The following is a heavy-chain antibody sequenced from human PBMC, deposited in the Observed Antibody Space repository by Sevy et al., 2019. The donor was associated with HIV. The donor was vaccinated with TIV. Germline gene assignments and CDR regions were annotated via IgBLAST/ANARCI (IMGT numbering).Heavy chain of an antibody. CDR2: IIPIFGTA. CDR3: ARVGRTAPYYDFWSGSFDY. Sequence: ASVKVSCKASGGTFSSYAISWVRQAPGQGLEWMGGIIPIFGTANYAQKFQGRVTMTADESTSTAYMELSSLRSEDTAVYYCARVGRTAPYYDFWSGSFDYWGQGTLVTVSS. J-gene: IGHJ4*02. CDR1: GGTFSSYA. D-gene: IGHD3-3*01. V-gene: IGHV1-69*13.